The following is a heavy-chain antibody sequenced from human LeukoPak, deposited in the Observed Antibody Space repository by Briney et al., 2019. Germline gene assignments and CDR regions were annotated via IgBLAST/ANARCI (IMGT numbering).Heavy chain of an antibody. V-gene: IGHV3-11*01. CDR3: ARDKEGIAARPSVWFDP. D-gene: IGHD6-6*01. Sequence: GGSLRLSCAASGFTFSDYYMSWIRQAPGKGLEWVSYISSSGSTIYYADSVKGRFTISRDNAKNSLYLQMNSLRAEDTAVYYCARDKEGIAARPSVWFDPWGQGTLVTVSS. CDR2: ISSSGSTI. CDR1: GFTFSDYY. J-gene: IGHJ5*02.